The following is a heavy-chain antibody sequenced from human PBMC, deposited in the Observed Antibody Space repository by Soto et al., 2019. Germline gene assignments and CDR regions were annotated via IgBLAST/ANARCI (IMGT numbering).Heavy chain of an antibody. CDR2: ISYDGSNK. V-gene: IGHV3-30*03. CDR3: ATRATGGLN. J-gene: IGHJ4*02. Sequence: QVQLVESGGGVVQPGRSLRLSCAASGFTFSSYGMHWVRQAPGKGLEWVAVISYDGSNKYYADSVKGRFTISRDNSKNTLYLQMNSLRAEDTAVYYCATRATGGLNWGQGTLATVSS. CDR1: GFTFSSYG. D-gene: IGHD1-1*01.